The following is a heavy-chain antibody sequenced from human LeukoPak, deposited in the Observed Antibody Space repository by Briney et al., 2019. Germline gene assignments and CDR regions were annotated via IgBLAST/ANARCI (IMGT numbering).Heavy chain of an antibody. V-gene: IGHV1-18*01. CDR2: ISAYNGNT. CDR1: GYTFTSYG. J-gene: IGHJ3*02. Sequence: ASVKVSCKASGYTFTSYGISWVRQAPGQGLEWMGWISAYNGNTNYAQKLQGRVTMTTDTSTSTAYMELRSLRSDDTAVYYCARVLLGSSGWPVRGKNAFDIWGQGTMVTVSS. D-gene: IGHD6-19*01. CDR3: ARVLLGSSGWPVRGKNAFDI.